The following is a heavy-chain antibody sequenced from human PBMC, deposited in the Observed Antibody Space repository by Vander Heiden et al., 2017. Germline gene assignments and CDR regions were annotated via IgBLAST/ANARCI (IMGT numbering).Heavy chain of an antibody. J-gene: IGHJ6*02. Sequence: QVQLVEAWGGVVQPGRSLRLPCAASGFTFRSFGLHWVRQAPGKGLGWVAVIWYDGSNKYYAESVKGRFTISRENSKNTLYLQMNSLRAEDTAVYYCARDSSANYGMDVWGQGTTVTVSS. CDR1: GFTFRSFG. V-gene: IGHV3-33*01. CDR3: ARDSSANYGMDV. CDR2: IWYDGSNK.